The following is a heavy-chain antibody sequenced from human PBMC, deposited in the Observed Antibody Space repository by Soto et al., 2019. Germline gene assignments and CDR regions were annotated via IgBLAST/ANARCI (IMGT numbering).Heavy chain of an antibody. CDR2: IWYDGSNK. CDR1: GFTFSTYG. Sequence: QVQLVESGGGVVQPGRSLRLSCAASGFTFSTYGMHWVRQAPGKGLEWVALIWYDGSNKYYADSVKGRFTISRDNAKNTLYLQMNSLRAEDTAVYYCARDYESGTPDYWGQGTLVTVSS. D-gene: IGHD6-13*01. J-gene: IGHJ4*02. CDR3: ARDYESGTPDY. V-gene: IGHV3-33*01.